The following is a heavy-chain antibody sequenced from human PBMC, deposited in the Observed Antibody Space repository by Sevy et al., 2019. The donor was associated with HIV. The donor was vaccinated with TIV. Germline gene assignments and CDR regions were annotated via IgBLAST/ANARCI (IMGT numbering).Heavy chain of an antibody. Sequence: ASLKVSCRASVYTFSNFGLHWVRQAPGQGLEWLGWISTYNGNKIYAQKLQDRVTMTTDTSTSTAYMDPRSLKSDDTARYYCARDSRPYYYDSSGYLDAFDIWGQGTMVTVSS. CDR2: ISTYNGNK. CDR3: ARDSRPYYYDSSGYLDAFDI. J-gene: IGHJ3*02. V-gene: IGHV1-18*04. D-gene: IGHD3-22*01. CDR1: VYTFSNFG.